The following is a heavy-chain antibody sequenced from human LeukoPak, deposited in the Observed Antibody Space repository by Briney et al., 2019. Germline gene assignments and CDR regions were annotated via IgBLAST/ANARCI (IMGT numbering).Heavy chain of an antibody. J-gene: IGHJ6*02. CDR1: GYSFTSYY. CDR2: IDPSGGST. CDR3: ARGEGYCSSTSCYAPYYYYGMDV. V-gene: IGHV1-46*01. D-gene: IGHD2-2*01. Sequence: ASVKVSCKASGYSFTSYYMHWVRQAPGQGLEWMGIIDPSGGSTNYAQKFQGRITMTRDTSTSTVYMELSSLRSEDTAVYYCARGEGYCSSTSCYAPYYYYGMDVWGQGTTVTVSS.